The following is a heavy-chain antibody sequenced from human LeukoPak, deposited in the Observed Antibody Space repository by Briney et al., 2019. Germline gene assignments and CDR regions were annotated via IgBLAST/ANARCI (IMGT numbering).Heavy chain of an antibody. J-gene: IGHJ4*02. CDR2: IYYSGST. CDR1: GGSISSYY. D-gene: IGHD6-13*01. V-gene: IGHV4-39*01. CDR3: ASSTSWAAAAGDY. Sequence: PSETPSLTCTVSGGSISSYYWGWIRQPPGKGLEWIGIIYYSGSTYYNPSLKSRVTISVDTSKNQFSLKLSSVTAADTAVYYCASSTSWAAAAGDYWGQGTLVTVSS.